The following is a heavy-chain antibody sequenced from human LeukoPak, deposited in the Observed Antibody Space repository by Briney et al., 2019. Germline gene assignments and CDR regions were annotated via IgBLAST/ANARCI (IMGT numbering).Heavy chain of an antibody. CDR2: IKSKTDGGTT. Sequence: AGGSLRLSCAASGFTFTNAWMTGVRQAPGKGLEWVARIKSKTDGGTTDYAAPVKGRFTISRDDSKTTLYLQMNSLKTEDTAVYYCTTFNYGVPYYWGQGTLVTVSS. V-gene: IGHV3-15*01. CDR1: GFTFTNAW. D-gene: IGHD4-17*01. J-gene: IGHJ4*02. CDR3: TTFNYGVPYY.